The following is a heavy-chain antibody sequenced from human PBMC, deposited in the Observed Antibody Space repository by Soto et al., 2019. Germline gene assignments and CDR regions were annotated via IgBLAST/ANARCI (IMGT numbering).Heavy chain of an antibody. CDR1: GFTFSSYE. V-gene: IGHV3-48*03. CDR3: AKEFHSWNYFDY. D-gene: IGHD1-20*01. J-gene: IGHJ4*02. Sequence: PGGSLRLSCAASGFTFSSYEMNWVRQAPGKGLEWVSYISSSGSTIYYADSVKGRFTISRDNARNSLYLQMNSLRAEDTAVYYCAKEFHSWNYFDYWGQGTLVTVS. CDR2: ISSSGSTI.